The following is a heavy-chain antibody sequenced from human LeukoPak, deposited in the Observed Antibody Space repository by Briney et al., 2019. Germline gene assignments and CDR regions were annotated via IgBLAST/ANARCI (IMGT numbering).Heavy chain of an antibody. J-gene: IGHJ6*03. CDR1: GGSFSGYY. V-gene: IGHV3-20*04. CDR2: INWNGGST. D-gene: IGHD6-13*01. CDR3: ARGRGGAAADPYYYYYMDV. Sequence: ETLSLTCAVYGGSFSGYYWSWIRQPPGKGLEWVSGINWNGGSTGYADSVKGRFTISRDNAKNSLYLQMNSLRAEDTALYYCARGRGGAAADPYYYYYMDVWGKGTTVTVSS.